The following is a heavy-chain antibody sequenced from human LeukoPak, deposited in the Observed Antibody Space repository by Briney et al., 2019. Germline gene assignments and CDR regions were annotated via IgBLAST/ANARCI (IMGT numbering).Heavy chain of an antibody. D-gene: IGHD1-1*01. CDR3: ARELPNEGKDIWFDP. Sequence: PSETLSLTCTVSGGSISSGDYYWSWIRQPPGKGLEWIGYIYYSGSTYYNPSLKSRVTISVDTSKNQFSLKLSSVTAADTAVDYCARELPNEGKDIWFDPWGKGTLVTVAT. V-gene: IGHV4-30-4*01. CDR1: GGSISSGDYY. CDR2: IYYSGST. J-gene: IGHJ5*02.